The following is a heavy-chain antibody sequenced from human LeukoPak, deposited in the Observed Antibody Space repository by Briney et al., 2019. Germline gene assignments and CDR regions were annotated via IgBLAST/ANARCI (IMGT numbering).Heavy chain of an antibody. Sequence: GGSLRLSCAASGFTFSSYAMSWVRQAPGKGLEWVSAISGSGGSTYYADSVKGRFTISRDNAKNSLYLQMNSLRAEDTAVYYCARGRTMVRGVISDYFDYWGQGTLVTVSS. CDR2: ISGSGGST. V-gene: IGHV3-23*01. J-gene: IGHJ4*02. CDR3: ARGRTMVRGVISDYFDY. D-gene: IGHD3-10*01. CDR1: GFTFSSYA.